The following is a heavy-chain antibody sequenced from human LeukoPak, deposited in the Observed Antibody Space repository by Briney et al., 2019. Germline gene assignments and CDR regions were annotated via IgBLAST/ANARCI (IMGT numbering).Heavy chain of an antibody. CDR3: AKGADDGLVYYYYYMDV. D-gene: IGHD1-1*01. J-gene: IGHJ6*03. V-gene: IGHV3-30*02. Sequence: GGSLRLSCAASGFTFSSYGMHWVRQAPGKGLEWVAFIRYDGSNKYYADSVKGRFTISRDNSKNTLYLQMNSLRAEDTAVYYCAKGADDGLVYYYYYMDVWGKGTTVTISS. CDR1: GFTFSSYG. CDR2: IRYDGSNK.